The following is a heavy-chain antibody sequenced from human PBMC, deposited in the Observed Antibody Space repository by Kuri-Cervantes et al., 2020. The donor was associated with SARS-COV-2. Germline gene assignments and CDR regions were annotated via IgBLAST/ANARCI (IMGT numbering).Heavy chain of an antibody. Sequence: SVKVSCKASGGTFSSYAISWVRQAPGQGLEWMGGIIPIFGTANYAQKFQGRVTITADKSTSTAYMELSSLRSEDTAVYYCARDYDFWSGYYLNWLDPWGQGTLVTVSS. CDR2: IIPIFGTA. J-gene: IGHJ5*02. CDR3: ARDYDFWSGYYLNWLDP. V-gene: IGHV1-69*06. D-gene: IGHD3-3*01. CDR1: GGTFSSYA.